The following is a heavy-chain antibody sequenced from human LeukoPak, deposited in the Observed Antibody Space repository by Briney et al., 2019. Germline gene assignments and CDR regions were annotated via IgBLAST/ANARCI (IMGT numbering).Heavy chain of an antibody. CDR2: ISYDENE. CDR1: GFTFSSYG. J-gene: IGHJ4*02. Sequence: GGSLRLSCAASGFTFSSYGMHWVRQAPSKGLEWVAVISYDENEYYADSVKGRFTISRDNSKNTLYLQMNSLRAEDTAVYYCAKSIVARSRSFQSYYFDYWGQGTLVTVSS. V-gene: IGHV3-30*18. CDR3: AKSIVARSRSFQSYYFDY. D-gene: IGHD3-22*01.